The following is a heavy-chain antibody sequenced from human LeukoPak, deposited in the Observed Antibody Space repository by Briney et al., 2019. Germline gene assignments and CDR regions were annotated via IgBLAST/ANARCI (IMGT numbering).Heavy chain of an antibody. V-gene: IGHV4-30-2*01. Sequence: SETLSLTCTVSGGSISSGGYYWSWIRQPPGKGLEWIGYIYHSGSTYYNPSLKSRVTISVDRSKNQFSLKLSSVTAADTAVYYCAREGAAGADYWGQGTLVTVSS. CDR2: IYHSGST. J-gene: IGHJ4*02. D-gene: IGHD6-25*01. CDR1: GGSISSGGYY. CDR3: AREGAAGADY.